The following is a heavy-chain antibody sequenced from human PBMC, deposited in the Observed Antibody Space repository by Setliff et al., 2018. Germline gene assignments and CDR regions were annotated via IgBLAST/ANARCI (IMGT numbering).Heavy chain of an antibody. CDR1: GYTFSHFG. CDR3: TRERYFDWFFED. V-gene: IGHV1-18*01. J-gene: IGHJ4*01. CDR2: ISAYTGNT. D-gene: IGHD3-9*01. Sequence: ASVKVSCKASGYTFSHFGITWVRQAPGQGLEWMGWISAYTGNTNYAPKLQGRVTMTTDASTSTAYMELRGLTSDDTAVYYCTRERYFDWFFEDWGHGTLVTVSS.